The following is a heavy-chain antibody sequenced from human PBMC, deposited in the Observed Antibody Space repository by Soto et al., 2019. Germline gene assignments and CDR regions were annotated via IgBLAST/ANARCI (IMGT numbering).Heavy chain of an antibody. CDR1: GYSFTSHW. J-gene: IGHJ6*02. V-gene: IGHV5-51*01. CDR3: ARQDYSNYRGGMDV. CDR2: IYPSDSDI. Sequence: PGESLKISCKTSGYSFTSHWIAWVRQMPGKGLEWMGIIYPSDSDIRYRPSFQGQVTISVDKSISTAHLQWSSLKASDTATYYCARQDYSNYRGGMDVWGQGTTVTVSS. D-gene: IGHD2-2*01.